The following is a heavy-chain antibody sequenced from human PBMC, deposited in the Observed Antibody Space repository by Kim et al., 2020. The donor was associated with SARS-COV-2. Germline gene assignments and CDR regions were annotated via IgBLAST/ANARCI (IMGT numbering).Heavy chain of an antibody. J-gene: IGHJ1*01. CDR1: GFTFDDYA. CDR2: ISWNSGSI. Sequence: GGSLRLSCAASGFTFDDYAMHWVRQAPGKGLEWVSGISWNSGSIGYADSVKGRFTISRDNAKNSLYLQMNSLRAEDTALYYCAKDVFAAAAGGFQHWGQGTLVTVSS. D-gene: IGHD6-13*01. CDR3: AKDVFAAAAGGFQH. V-gene: IGHV3-9*01.